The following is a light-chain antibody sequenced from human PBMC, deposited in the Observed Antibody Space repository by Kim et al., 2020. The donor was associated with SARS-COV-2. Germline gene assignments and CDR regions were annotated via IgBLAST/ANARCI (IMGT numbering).Light chain of an antibody. J-gene: IGLJ1*01. V-gene: IGLV1-44*01. Sequence: GQRVTISCSGRGSNIGSNTVNWYQQLPRTAPKRLIYSNNQRPSGVPDRFSGSKSGTSASLAISGLQSEDEADYYCAAWDDSLNGYVFGTGTKVTVL. CDR1: GSNIGSNT. CDR3: AAWDDSLNGYV. CDR2: SNN.